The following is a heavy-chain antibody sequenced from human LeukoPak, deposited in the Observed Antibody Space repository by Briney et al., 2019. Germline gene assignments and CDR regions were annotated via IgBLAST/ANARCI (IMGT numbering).Heavy chain of an antibody. CDR2: ISYDGSNK. D-gene: IGHD6-19*01. V-gene: IGHV3-30-3*01. Sequence: GGSLRLSCAASGFTLSSYAMHWVRQAPGKGLEWVAVISYDGSNKYYADSVKGRFTISRDNSKNTLYLQVNSLRAEDTAVYYCARVGAVARWGQGTLVTVSS. CDR3: ARVGAVAR. J-gene: IGHJ4*02. CDR1: GFTLSSYA.